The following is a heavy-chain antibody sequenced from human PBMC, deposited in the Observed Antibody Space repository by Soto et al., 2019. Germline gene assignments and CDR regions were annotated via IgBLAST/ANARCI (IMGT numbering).Heavy chain of an antibody. CDR2: IYWDDDK. CDR1: GFSITTGGLG. Sequence: FGATLVNPTQTLTLTCTFSGFSITTGGLGVGWIRQPPGEALEWLALIYWDDDKRYSPSLRSRLTIIKDTSKNQVVLIMTNMDPVDTATYYCVHSRCGGDCLRSYSSHYYYGMDVWGQGTTVTAP. V-gene: IGHV2-5*02. D-gene: IGHD2-21*02. CDR3: VHSRCGGDCLRSYSSHYYYGMDV. J-gene: IGHJ6*02.